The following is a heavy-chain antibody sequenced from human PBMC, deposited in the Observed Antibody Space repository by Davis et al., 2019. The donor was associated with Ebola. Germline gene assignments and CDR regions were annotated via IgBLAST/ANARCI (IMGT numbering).Heavy chain of an antibody. CDR1: GYTFTSYY. D-gene: IGHD1-26*01. Sequence: ASVKVSCKASGYTFTSYYMHWVRQAPGQGLEWMGIINPSGGSTSYAQKFQGRVTMTRDTSTSTVYMELRGLRSGDTAVYYCARVRPDSGSYQGDFDYWGQGTLVTVSS. CDR3: ARVRPDSGSYQGDFDY. V-gene: IGHV1-46*01. CDR2: INPSGGST. J-gene: IGHJ4*02.